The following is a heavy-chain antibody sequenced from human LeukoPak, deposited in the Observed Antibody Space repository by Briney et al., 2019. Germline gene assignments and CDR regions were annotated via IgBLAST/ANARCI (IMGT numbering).Heavy chain of an antibody. D-gene: IGHD3-3*01. Sequence: GGSLRLSCAASGFTFSSYSMNWVRQAPGKGLEWVSYISSSSSTIYYADSVKGRFTISRDNAKNSLYLQMNSLRAEDTAVYYCASVSLPIFGVVIPDDAFDIWGQGTMVTVSS. CDR1: GFTFSSYS. CDR3: ASVSLPIFGVVIPDDAFDI. CDR2: ISSSSSTI. J-gene: IGHJ3*02. V-gene: IGHV3-48*01.